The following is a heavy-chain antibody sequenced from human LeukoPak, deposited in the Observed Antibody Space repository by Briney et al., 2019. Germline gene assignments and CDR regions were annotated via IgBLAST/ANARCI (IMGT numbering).Heavy chain of an antibody. V-gene: IGHV4-59*01. CDR2: IYYSGST. CDR1: GGSISSYY. D-gene: IGHD3-22*01. CDR3: ARARNYYDSSGFYYEGDAFDI. Sequence: SETLSLTCTVSGGSISSYYWSWIRQPPGKGLEWIGYIYYSGSTNYNPSLKSRVTISVDTSKNQFSLKLSSMTAADTAVYYCARARNYYDSSGFYYEGDAFDIWGQGTMVTVSS. J-gene: IGHJ3*02.